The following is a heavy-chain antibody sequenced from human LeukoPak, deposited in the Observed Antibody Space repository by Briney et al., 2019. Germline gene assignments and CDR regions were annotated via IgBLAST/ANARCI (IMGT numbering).Heavy chain of an antibody. Sequence: PSGTLSLTCAVSGGSISSSNWWSWVRQPPGQGLEWVSAISGSGGSTYYADSVKGRFTISRDNSKNTLYLQMNSLRAEDTAVYYCAKDRRFGLTLVLPDLWGRGTLVTVSS. J-gene: IGHJ2*01. D-gene: IGHD3-16*01. CDR3: AKDRRFGLTLVLPDL. V-gene: IGHV3-23*01. CDR2: ISGSGGST. CDR1: GGSISSSN.